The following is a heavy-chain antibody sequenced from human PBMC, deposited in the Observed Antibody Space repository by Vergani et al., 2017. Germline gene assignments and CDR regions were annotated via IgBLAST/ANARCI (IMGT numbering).Heavy chain of an antibody. CDR2: IYPGNSDT. CDR3: ARVXSMVRGVIYYGMDG. D-gene: IGHD3-10*01. CDR1: GYRFTSYW. V-gene: IGHV5-51*01. Sequence: EVQLVQSGAEVKKPGESLKISCKGSGYRFTSYWIGWVRQMPGKGLEWMGIIYPGNSDTRYSPSFQGQVTVSADQSISTAYLQWRSLKASDTAMYYCARVXSMVRGVIYYGMDGWGQGTTVTVSS. J-gene: IGHJ6*02.